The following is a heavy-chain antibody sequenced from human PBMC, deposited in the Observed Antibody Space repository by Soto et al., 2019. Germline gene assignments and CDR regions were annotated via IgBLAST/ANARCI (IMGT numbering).Heavy chain of an antibody. J-gene: IGHJ4*02. Sequence: EVQLVESGGGLDKRGGSLRLSCVASGFTFSAYSMSWVRQAPGQGLEWVSSITSSNTYIYYTRSVEGRFTISRDDAKNSLHLQMNSLRAEDTAVYYCARDLLEGYGHARQPDYWGQGTLATVSS. V-gene: IGHV3-21*06. CDR2: ITSSNTYI. CDR3: ARDLLEGYGHARQPDY. D-gene: IGHD5-18*01. CDR1: GFTFSAYS.